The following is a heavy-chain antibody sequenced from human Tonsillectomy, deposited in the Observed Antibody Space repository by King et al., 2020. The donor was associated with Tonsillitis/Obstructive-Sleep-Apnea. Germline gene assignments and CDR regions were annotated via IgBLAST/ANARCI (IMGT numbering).Heavy chain of an antibody. CDR1: GGTFSSYI. D-gene: IGHD2-21*01. V-gene: IGHV1-69*10. CDR3: ARQTDLFDGMDV. J-gene: IGHJ6*02. Sequence: QVQLVESGAEVKKPGSSVKVSCEASGGTFSSYILSWVRQAPGQGLEWMGGIIPILDMANYAQKFQGRVTITADKSTSTAYMELTSLRSEDTAVYYCARQTDLFDGMDVWGQGTAVTVSS. CDR2: IIPILDMA.